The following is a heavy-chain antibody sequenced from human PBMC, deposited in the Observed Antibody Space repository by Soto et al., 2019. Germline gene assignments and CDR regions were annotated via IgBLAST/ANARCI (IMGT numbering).Heavy chain of an antibody. D-gene: IGHD6-13*01. CDR1: GYTFTGYY. CDR2: INPNSGGT. J-gene: IGHJ3*02. Sequence: GASVKVSCKASGYTFTGYYMHRVRQAPGQGLEWMGWINPNSGGTNYAQKFQGWVTMTRDTSISTAYMELSRLRSDDTAVYYCARDHSSSWYKVAFDIWGQGTMVTVSS. CDR3: ARDHSSSWYKVAFDI. V-gene: IGHV1-2*04.